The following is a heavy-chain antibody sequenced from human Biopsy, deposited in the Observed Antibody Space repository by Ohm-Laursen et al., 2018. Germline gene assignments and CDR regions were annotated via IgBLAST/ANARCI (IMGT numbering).Heavy chain of an antibody. CDR2: IYYSGSI. CDR3: ASMPAAIHEPNYSYYGMHV. J-gene: IGHJ6*02. CDR1: GGSIGSFF. Sequence: SETLSLTCTVSGGSIGSFFWSWIRQPPGKGLEWIRYIYYSGSINYNPSLKSRVTISLDTSKNQFSLKLSSVTAADTAVYYCASMPAAIHEPNYSYYGMHVWGQGATVTVSS. V-gene: IGHV4-59*08. D-gene: IGHD2-2*02.